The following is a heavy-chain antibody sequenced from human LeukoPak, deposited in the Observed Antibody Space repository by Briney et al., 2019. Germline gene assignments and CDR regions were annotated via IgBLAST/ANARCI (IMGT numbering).Heavy chain of an antibody. CDR1: EFTFSGYS. V-gene: IGHV3-48*01. CDR2: ISSSSTI. Sequence: GGSLRLSCAASEFTFSGYSMNWVRQAPGKGLEWVSYISSSSTIYYADSVKGRFTISRDNAKNSLYLQMNSLRAEDTAVYYCARDNYYDSSGYYPFDYWGQGTLVTVSS. CDR3: ARDNYYDSSGYYPFDY. D-gene: IGHD3-22*01. J-gene: IGHJ4*02.